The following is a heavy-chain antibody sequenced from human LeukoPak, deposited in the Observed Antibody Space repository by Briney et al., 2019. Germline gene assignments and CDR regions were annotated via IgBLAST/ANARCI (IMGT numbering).Heavy chain of an antibody. J-gene: IGHJ4*02. Sequence: GGSLRLSCAASGFTFSSYEMNWVRQAPGKGLEWVSYISSSGSTIYYADSVKGRFTISRDNAKNSLYLQMNSLRAEDTAVYHCATGYCSSTSCFRWGQGTLVTVSS. CDR3: ATGYCSSTSCFR. CDR2: ISSSGSTI. CDR1: GFTFSSYE. D-gene: IGHD2-2*01. V-gene: IGHV3-48*03.